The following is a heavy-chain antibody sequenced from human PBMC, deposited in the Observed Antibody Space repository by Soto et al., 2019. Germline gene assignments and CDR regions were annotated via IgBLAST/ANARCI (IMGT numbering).Heavy chain of an antibody. CDR3: AKDRGSGYQN. D-gene: IGHD5-12*01. CDR1: GFTFSSYA. V-gene: IGHV3-23*01. CDR2: ISVSGGST. Sequence: GGSLRLSCAASGFTFSSYAISWVRQAPGKGLEWVSAISVSGGSTYYADSVKGRFTISRDNSKNTLYLQMNSLRAEDTAVYYCAKDRGSGYQNWGQGTLVTVSS. J-gene: IGHJ4*02.